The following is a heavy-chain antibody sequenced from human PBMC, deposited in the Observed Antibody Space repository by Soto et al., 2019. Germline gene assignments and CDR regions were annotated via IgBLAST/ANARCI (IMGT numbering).Heavy chain of an antibody. D-gene: IGHD4-17*01. Sequence: PSETLPLTCTVSGGSISGGDYYGSWIRQPPGKGLEWIGYIYYSRSTYYNPALKSRVTISVDTSKNQFSLKLSSVTDADTAVYYCAKLKGEGNDYEDAWGQGTLVTVSS. CDR1: GGSISGGDYY. J-gene: IGHJ5*02. CDR2: IYYSRST. CDR3: AKLKGEGNDYEDA. V-gene: IGHV4-30-4*08.